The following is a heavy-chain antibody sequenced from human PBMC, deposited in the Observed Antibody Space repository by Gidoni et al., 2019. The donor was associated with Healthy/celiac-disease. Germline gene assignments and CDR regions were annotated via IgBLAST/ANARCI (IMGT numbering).Heavy chain of an antibody. Sequence: EVQLLESGGGLVQPGGSLRLSCSAPGFPFSTHALSWVRRAPGKGLEWVSAISGSGGSTYYADSVKGRFTISRDNSKNTLYLQMNSLRAEDTAVYYCAKDVGGIAVATGYAFDIWGQGTMVTVSS. V-gene: IGHV3-23*01. D-gene: IGHD6-19*01. CDR3: AKDVGGIAVATGYAFDI. J-gene: IGHJ3*02. CDR1: GFPFSTHA. CDR2: ISGSGGST.